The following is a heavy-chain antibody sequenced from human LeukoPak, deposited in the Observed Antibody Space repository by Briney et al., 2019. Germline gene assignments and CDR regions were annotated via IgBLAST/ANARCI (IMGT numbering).Heavy chain of an antibody. J-gene: IGHJ3*02. V-gene: IGHV3-53*01. CDR3: ARAAGAAPDAFDI. Sequence: PGGSLRLSCAASGFTVSSNYMSWVRQAPGKGLEWVSVIYSGGRTYYADSVKGRFTISGENSKNTLYLQMNSLRAEDTAVYYCARAAGAAPDAFDIWGQGTMVTVSS. CDR2: IYSGGRT. D-gene: IGHD3-10*01. CDR1: GFTVSSNY.